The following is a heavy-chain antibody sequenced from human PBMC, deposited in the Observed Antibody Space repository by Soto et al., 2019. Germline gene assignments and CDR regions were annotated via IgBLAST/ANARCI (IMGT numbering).Heavy chain of an antibody. V-gene: IGHV1-69*13. Sequence: SVKVSCKASGGTFSSYAISWVRQAPGQGLEWMGGIIPIFGTANYAQKFQGRVTITADESTSTAYMELSSLRSEDTAVYYCATPKYPGPDDYYGMDVWGQGTTVTVSS. CDR1: GGTFSSYA. CDR3: ATPKYPGPDDYYGMDV. J-gene: IGHJ6*02. CDR2: IIPIFGTA.